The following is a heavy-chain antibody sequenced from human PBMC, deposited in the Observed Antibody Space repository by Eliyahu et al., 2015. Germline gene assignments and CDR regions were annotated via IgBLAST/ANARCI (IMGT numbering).Heavy chain of an antibody. D-gene: IGHD6-13*01. CDR3: ARAYSPAYNFFVY. J-gene: IGHJ4*02. CDR1: GFXFSXYA. CDR2: ISSSGAYT. Sequence: EVQVLESGGGLVQPGGSLXLXCAASGFXFSXYAXGWVRQVPGKGLEWVSTISSSGAYTYHADXVQGRFTISRDNSNNMVYLEMNSLRTEDTAVYSCARAYSPAYNFFVYWGQGARVTVSS. V-gene: IGHV3-23*01.